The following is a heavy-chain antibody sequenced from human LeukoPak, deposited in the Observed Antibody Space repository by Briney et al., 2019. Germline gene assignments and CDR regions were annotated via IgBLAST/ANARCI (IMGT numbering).Heavy chain of an antibody. J-gene: IGHJ6*03. CDR1: GGSISTSSYY. Sequence: PSETLSLTCTVSGGSISTSSYYWGWIRQPPGKGLEWIGRIYTSGSTNYNPSLKSRVTMSVDTSKNQFSLKLSSVTAADTAVYYCAREGGHARYYYYYMDVWGKGTTVTISS. CDR3: AREGGHARYYYYYMDV. V-gene: IGHV4-39*07. D-gene: IGHD5-12*01. CDR2: IYTSGST.